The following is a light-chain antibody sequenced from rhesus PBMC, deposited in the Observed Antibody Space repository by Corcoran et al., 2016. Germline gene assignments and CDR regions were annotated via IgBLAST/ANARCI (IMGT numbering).Light chain of an antibody. V-gene: IGKV1-32*05. CDR2: YGG. CDR1: QGVRSY. CDR3: QQYDNLPFT. J-gene: IGKJ3*01. Sequence: GDRVTITCRASQGVRSYLNWYQQKPGRAPKLLIYYGGSLQSGVPSRFSGSGSGPEFTLTISSLQPEDFATYHCQQYDNLPFTFGPGTILDLK.